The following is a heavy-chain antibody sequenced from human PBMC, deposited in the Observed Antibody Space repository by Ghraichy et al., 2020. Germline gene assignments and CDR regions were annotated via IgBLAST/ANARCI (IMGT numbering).Heavy chain of an antibody. CDR2: ISYDGSNK. J-gene: IGHJ6*02. Sequence: GGSLRLSCAASGFTFSSYAMHWVRQAPGKGLEWVAVISYDGSNKYYADSVKGRFTISRDNSKNTLYLQMNSLRAEDTAVYYCARDICGVSGGSCYDYYGMDVWGQGTTVTVSS. V-gene: IGHV3-30-3*01. CDR3: ARDICGVSGGSCYDYYGMDV. D-gene: IGHD2-15*01. CDR1: GFTFSSYA.